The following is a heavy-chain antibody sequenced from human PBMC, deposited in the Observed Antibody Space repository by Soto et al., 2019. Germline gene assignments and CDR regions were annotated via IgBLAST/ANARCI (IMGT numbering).Heavy chain of an antibody. Sequence: GESLKISCKGSGYSFTSYWIGWVRQMPGKGLEWMGIIYPGDSDTRYSPSFQGQVTISADKSISTAYLQWSSLKASDTAMYYCVTAPMKYYYGMDVWGQGTTVTVSS. CDR1: GYSFTSYW. J-gene: IGHJ6*02. CDR3: VTAPMKYYYGMDV. V-gene: IGHV5-51*01. CDR2: IYPGDSDT. D-gene: IGHD5-18*01.